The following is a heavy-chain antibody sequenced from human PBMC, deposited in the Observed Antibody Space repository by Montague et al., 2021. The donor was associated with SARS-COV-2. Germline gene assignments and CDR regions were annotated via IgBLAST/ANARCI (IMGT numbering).Heavy chain of an antibody. D-gene: IGHD2-2*02. CDR1: GGPFSGYY. J-gene: IGHJ6*03. Sequence: SETLSLTCAVHGGPFSGYYWNWIRQPPGKGLEWIGEINHGGSTNYNPSLKSRVTISADTSKNQFSLKLTSVAAADTAVYYCARLGEGVVPAPILGVGPYYSYHYMDVWGKGTTVTVSS. CDR2: INHGGST. CDR3: ARLGEGVVPAPILGVGPYYSYHYMDV. V-gene: IGHV4-34*01.